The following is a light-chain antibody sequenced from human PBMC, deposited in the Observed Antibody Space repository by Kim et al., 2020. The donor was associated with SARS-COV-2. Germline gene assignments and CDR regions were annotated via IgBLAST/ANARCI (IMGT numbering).Light chain of an antibody. CDR1: TVAVTSRYY. CDR2: STS. J-gene: IGLJ3*02. Sequence: GGTVTITCASSTVAVTSRYYPNRFPQKPGQAPRALIYSTSNKHAWTPARFSCSLLGGKAALTLSGVQPEDEAEYYCLFYYGGAQRVFGGGTQLTVL. V-gene: IGLV7-43*01. CDR3: LFYYGGAQRV.